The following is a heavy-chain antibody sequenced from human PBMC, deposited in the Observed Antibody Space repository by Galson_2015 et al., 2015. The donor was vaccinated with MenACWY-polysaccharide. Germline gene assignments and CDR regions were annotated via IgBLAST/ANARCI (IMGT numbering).Heavy chain of an antibody. CDR1: GFSFSTYW. D-gene: IGHD2-15*01. CDR2: INADGSAT. Sequence: SLRLSCAASGFSFSTYWMHWVRHAPGKGLVWVSRINADGSATGYADSVRGRFTISRDNAKNTLYLEMNSLRAEDTAVYYCTKAGAKYCSGSSCNFNWFDPRGQGTLVTVSS. J-gene: IGHJ5*02. V-gene: IGHV3-74*01. CDR3: TKAGAKYCSGSSCNFNWFDP.